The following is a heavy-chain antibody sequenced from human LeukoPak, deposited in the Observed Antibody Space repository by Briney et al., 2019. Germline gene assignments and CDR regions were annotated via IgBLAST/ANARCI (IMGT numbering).Heavy chain of an antibody. CDR2: INPNSGGT. J-gene: IGHJ4*02. V-gene: IGHV1-2*02. CDR3: ASGSYDSSGYYYSD. D-gene: IGHD3-22*01. Sequence: AASVKVSCKASGYTFTGYYMHWVRQAPGQGLEWMGWINPNSGGTSYAQKFQGRVTMTRDTSISTTYMELSRLRSDDTAVYYCASGSYDSSGYYYSDWGQGTLVTVSS. CDR1: GYTFTGYY.